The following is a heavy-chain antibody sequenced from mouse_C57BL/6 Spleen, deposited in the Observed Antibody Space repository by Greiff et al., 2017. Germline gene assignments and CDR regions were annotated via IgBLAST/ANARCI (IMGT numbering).Heavy chain of an antibody. CDR2: INPSNGGT. D-gene: IGHD2-4*01. Sequence: VQLQQPGTELVKPGASVKLSCKASGYTFTSYWMHWVKQRPGQGLEWIGNINPSNGGTNYDEKFKSKATLTVDKSSSTAYMQLSSLTSEDSAVYYWAREDDYDWAMDYWGQGTSVTVSS. CDR3: AREDDYDWAMDY. J-gene: IGHJ4*01. V-gene: IGHV1-53*01. CDR1: GYTFTSYW.